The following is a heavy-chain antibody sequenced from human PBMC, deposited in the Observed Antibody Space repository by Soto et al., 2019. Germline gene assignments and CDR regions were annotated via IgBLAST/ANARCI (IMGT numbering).Heavy chain of an antibody. CDR2: INPYTGGT. CDR1: GYTFTGYY. V-gene: IGHV1-2*02. CDR3: ATQFHHCGGDCYRGPYFGMDV. Sequence: GASVKVSCKASGYTFTGYYVLWVRQAPGQGPECMGWINPYTGGTDYAQKFQGRATMTRDTSISTAYMELSKLISDDTAVYYCATQFHHCGGDCYRGPYFGMDVWGQGTTVTVSS. J-gene: IGHJ6*02. D-gene: IGHD2-21*02.